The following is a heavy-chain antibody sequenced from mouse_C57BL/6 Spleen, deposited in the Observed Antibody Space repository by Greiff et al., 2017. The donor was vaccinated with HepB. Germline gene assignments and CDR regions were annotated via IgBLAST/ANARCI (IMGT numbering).Heavy chain of an antibody. J-gene: IGHJ1*03. V-gene: IGHV1-20*01. CDR3: ATYYGNYGYFDV. CDR2: INPYNGDT. CDR1: GYSFTGYF. D-gene: IGHD2-1*01. Sequence: VQLQQSGPELVKPGDSVKISCKASGYSFTGYFMNWVMQSHGKSLEWIGRINPYNGDTFYNQKFKGKATLTVDKSSSTAHMELRSLTSEDSAVYYCATYYGNYGYFDVWGTGTTVTVSS.